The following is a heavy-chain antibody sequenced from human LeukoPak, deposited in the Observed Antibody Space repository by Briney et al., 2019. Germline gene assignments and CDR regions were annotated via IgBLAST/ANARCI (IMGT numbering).Heavy chain of an antibody. CDR2: INPNSGGT. V-gene: IGHV1-2*04. D-gene: IGHD4-17*01. J-gene: IGHJ4*02. Sequence: GASVTVSCKASAYSFTGYYMNWVRQAPGQGLEWMGWINPNSGGTNYAQKFQGWVTMTRDTSISTAYMELSRLRSDDAAVYYCARGSSPTTVTQLFDYWGQGTLVTVSS. CDR3: ARGSSPTTVTQLFDY. CDR1: AYSFTGYY.